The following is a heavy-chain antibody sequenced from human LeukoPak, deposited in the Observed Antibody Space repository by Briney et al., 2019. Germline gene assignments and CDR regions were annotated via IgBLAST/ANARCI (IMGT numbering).Heavy chain of an antibody. V-gene: IGHV4-34*01. CDR3: ARNYGSGSHFDY. CDR2: INHSGST. D-gene: IGHD3-10*01. Sequence: SETLSLTCAVYGGSFSGYYWSWIRQPPGKGLEWIGEINHSGSTNYNPSLKSRVTISVDTSKNQFSLKLSSVSAADTAAYYCARNYGSGSHFDYSGPGTLVTVSS. CDR1: GGSFSGYY. J-gene: IGHJ4*02.